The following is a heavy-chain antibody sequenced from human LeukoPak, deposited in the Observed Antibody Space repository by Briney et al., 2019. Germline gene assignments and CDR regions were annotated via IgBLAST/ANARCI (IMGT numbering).Heavy chain of an antibody. CDR2: IKQDGSEK. CDR1: GFTFSSYW. V-gene: IGHV3-7*01. Sequence: PGGSLRLSGAASGFTFSSYWMSWVRQAPGKGLEWVANIKQDGSEKYYVDSVKGRFTISRDNAKNSLYLQMNSLRAEDTAVYYCARDPDYVWGSSDYWGQGTLVTVSS. CDR3: ARDPDYVWGSSDY. J-gene: IGHJ4*02. D-gene: IGHD3-16*01.